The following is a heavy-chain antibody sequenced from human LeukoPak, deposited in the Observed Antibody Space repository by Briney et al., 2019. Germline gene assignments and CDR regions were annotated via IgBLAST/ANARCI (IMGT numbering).Heavy chain of an antibody. V-gene: IGHV4-39*02. J-gene: IGHJ4*02. D-gene: IGHD2-21*01. Sequence: SETLALTCSVSGGSISSSSYYCGWIRQSPGKGLEWIGSMYYRGTTYENSSLKSRVTLSIDTSKNQFSLKLTSVTAADTAVYYCVREYSRSVVAGSRPDLWGQGLLVTVSS. CDR3: VREYSRSVVAGSRPDL. CDR1: GGSISSSSYY. CDR2: MYYRGTT.